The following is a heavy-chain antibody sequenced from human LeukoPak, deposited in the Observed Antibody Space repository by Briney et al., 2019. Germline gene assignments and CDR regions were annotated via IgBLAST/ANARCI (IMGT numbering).Heavy chain of an antibody. D-gene: IGHD3-22*01. CDR1: GGSISSYY. J-gene: IGHJ4*02. CDR3: ARVVWAYYYDSSVWVGSRYYFDY. CDR2: IYYSGST. V-gene: IGHV4-59*01. Sequence: SETLSLTCTVSGGSISSYYWSWIRQPPGKGLEWIGYIYYSGSTNYNPSLKSRVTISVDTSKNQFSLKLSSVTAADTAVYYCARVVWAYYYDSSVWVGSRYYFDYWGQGTLVTVSS.